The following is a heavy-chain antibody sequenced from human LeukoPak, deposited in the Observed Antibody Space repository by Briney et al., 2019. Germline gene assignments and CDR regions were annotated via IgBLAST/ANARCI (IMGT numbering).Heavy chain of an antibody. D-gene: IGHD3-3*01. Sequence: GASVKVSCKASGFTFTAYYIHWVRQAPGQGLEWMGWINPNTGGTNYAQKFQGRVTMTRDTSTSTVYMELSSLRSEDTAVYYCACQYYDFWSGYYFHSWFDPWGQGTLVTVSS. J-gene: IGHJ5*02. CDR2: INPNTGGT. CDR3: ACQYYDFWSGYYFHSWFDP. V-gene: IGHV1-2*02. CDR1: GFTFTAYY.